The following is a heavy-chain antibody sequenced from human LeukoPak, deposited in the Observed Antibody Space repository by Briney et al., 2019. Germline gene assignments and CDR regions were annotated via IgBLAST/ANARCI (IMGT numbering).Heavy chain of an antibody. CDR2: MHYTGST. J-gene: IGHJ4*02. CDR1: GESMSGFY. Sequence: SETLSLTCTVSGESMSGFYWNWIRQPPGKGLEWIGYMHYTGSTNYNPSLKSRVTISIDTSKNQFSLKLSSVTAADTAVYYCARWDFGHSTGVGVYWGQGTLVTVSS. V-gene: IGHV4-59*12. CDR3: ARWDFGHSTGVGVY. D-gene: IGHD6-19*01.